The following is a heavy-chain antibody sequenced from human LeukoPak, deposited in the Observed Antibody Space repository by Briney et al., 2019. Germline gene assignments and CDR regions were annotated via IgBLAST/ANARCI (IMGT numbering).Heavy chain of an antibody. CDR1: GFTFSSYA. Sequence: GGSLRLSCAASGFTFSSYAMSWVRQAPGKGLEWVSAISGSGGSTYSADSVKGRFTISRDSSKNTLYLQMNSLRAEDTAVYYCAESGTGPHPNWFDPWGQGTPVTVAS. CDR2: ISGSGGST. V-gene: IGHV3-23*01. D-gene: IGHD6-13*01. J-gene: IGHJ5*02. CDR3: AESGTGPHPNWFDP.